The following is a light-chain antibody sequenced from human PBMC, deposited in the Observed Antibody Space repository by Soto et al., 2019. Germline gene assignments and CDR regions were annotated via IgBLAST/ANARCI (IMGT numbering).Light chain of an antibody. V-gene: IGKV1-5*01. CDR1: QSISSW. CDR2: DAS. CDR3: QQYNSYSGT. J-gene: IGKJ1*01. Sequence: DIQMTQSPSTLSASVGDRVTITCRASQSISSWLAWHQQTPGKAPKLLIYDASSVESGVPSRFSGSGAGTEFTLTSSIQQPDDVATYYCQQYNSYSGTFGQGTKVDIK.